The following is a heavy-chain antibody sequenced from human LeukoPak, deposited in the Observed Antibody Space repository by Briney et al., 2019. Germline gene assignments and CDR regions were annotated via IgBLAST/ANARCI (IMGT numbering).Heavy chain of an antibody. CDR1: GYTFTGYY. D-gene: IGHD3-10*01. Sequence: DSVKVSCKASGYTFTGYYMHWVRQAPGQGLEWMGWINSSSGSTNYAQKFQGRVTMTRDTSISTAYMGLSRLRSDDTAVYYCARDGLPQDDTMVRGVIIIDWFDPWGQGTLVTVSS. CDR2: INSSSGST. CDR3: ARDGLPQDDTMVRGVIIIDWFDP. J-gene: IGHJ5*02. V-gene: IGHV1-2*02.